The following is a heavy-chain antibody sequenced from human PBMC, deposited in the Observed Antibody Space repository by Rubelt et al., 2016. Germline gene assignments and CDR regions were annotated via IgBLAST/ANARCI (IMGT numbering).Heavy chain of an antibody. CDR2: IDWDDDK. J-gene: IGHJ4*02. D-gene: IGHD6-19*01. CDR1: GFSLSTSGMC. V-gene: IGHV2-70*01. Sequence: QVTLRESGPALVKPTQTLTLTCTFSGFSLSTSGMCVSWLRQPPGKALEWLALIDWDDDKYYSTSLKTRLTISKDTSKSEVGLTMTNMDPVETATYYCARLVAGLPFDYWGQGSLVTVSS. CDR3: ARLVAGLPFDY.